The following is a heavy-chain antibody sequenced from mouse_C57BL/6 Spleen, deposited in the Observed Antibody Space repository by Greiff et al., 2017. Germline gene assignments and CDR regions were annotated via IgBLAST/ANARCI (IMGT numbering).Heavy chain of an antibody. CDR2: IDPSDSYT. V-gene: IGHV1-69*01. Sequence: QVQLKQPGAELVMPGASVKLSCKASGYTFTSYWMHWVKQRPGQGLEWIGEIDPSDSYTNYNQKFKGKSTLTVDKSSSTAYMQLSSLTSEDSAVYYCARSYDGYYTPFAYWGQGTLVTVSA. D-gene: IGHD2-3*01. J-gene: IGHJ3*01. CDR1: GYTFTSYW. CDR3: ARSYDGYYTPFAY.